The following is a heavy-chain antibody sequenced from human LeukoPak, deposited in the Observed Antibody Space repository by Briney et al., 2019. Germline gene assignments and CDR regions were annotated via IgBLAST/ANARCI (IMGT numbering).Heavy chain of an antibody. Sequence: GGSLRLSCAASGSTFSSYKMNWVRQASGKGLEWVSSISSSGDYIYYADSVRGRFTISRVNAKNSLYLQMNSLRAEDTAMYYCARATLAYCAGDCVSRWGQGTLVTVSS. CDR2: ISSSGDYI. D-gene: IGHD2-21*02. V-gene: IGHV3-21*01. CDR3: ARATLAYCAGDCVSR. CDR1: GSTFSSYK. J-gene: IGHJ4*02.